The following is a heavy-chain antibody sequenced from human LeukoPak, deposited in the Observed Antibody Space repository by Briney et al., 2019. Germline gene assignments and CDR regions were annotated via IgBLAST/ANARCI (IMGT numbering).Heavy chain of an antibody. Sequence: GGSLRLSCAASGFTFSSYSMNWVRQAPGKGLEWVSSISSSSSYIYYADSVKGRFTISRDNAKNSLYLQMNSLRAEDTAVYYCARVVVAAAGEFDYWGQGTLVTVSS. CDR1: GFTFSSYS. CDR2: ISSSSSYI. J-gene: IGHJ4*02. CDR3: ARVVVAAAGEFDY. V-gene: IGHV3-21*01. D-gene: IGHD6-13*01.